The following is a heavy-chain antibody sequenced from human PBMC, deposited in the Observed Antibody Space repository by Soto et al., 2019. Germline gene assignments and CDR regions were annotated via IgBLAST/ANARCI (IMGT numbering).Heavy chain of an antibody. CDR3: ARASVVVMWFDP. CDR1: GGSISSGGYY. D-gene: IGHD2-21*01. CDR2: IYYSGST. Sequence: QVQLQESGPGLVKPSQTLSLTCTVSGGSISSGGYYWSWIRQHPGKGLEWIGYIYYSGSTYYNPSLKSRVXIXVXXSKNQCSLKLSSVTAADPAVYYCARASVVVMWFDPWGQGTLVTVSS. V-gene: IGHV4-31*03. J-gene: IGHJ5*02.